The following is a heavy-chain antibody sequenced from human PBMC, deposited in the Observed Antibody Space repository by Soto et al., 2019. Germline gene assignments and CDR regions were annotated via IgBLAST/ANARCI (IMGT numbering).Heavy chain of an antibody. J-gene: IGHJ6*02. CDR1: GFTFSSYG. D-gene: IGHD3-9*01. CDR3: AKDHYDIFTGYRAYYYYGMDV. V-gene: IGHV3-30*18. Sequence: PWGSLRLSCAASGFTFSSYGMHWVRQAPGKGLEWVAVISYDGSNKYYADSVKGRFTISRDNSKNTLYLQMNSLRAEGTAVYYCAKDHYDIFTGYRAYYYYGMDVWGQGTTVTVSS. CDR2: ISYDGSNK.